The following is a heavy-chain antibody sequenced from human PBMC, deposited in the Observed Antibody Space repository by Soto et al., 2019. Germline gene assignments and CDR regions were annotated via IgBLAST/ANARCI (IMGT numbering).Heavy chain of an antibody. D-gene: IGHD2-15*01. CDR3: ARGYWSGGSCYSGEYFQH. Sequence: EVQLVESGGGLVQPGGSLRLSCADSGFTVSSNSMSWVRQAPGKGLEWVSVIYSGGSTYYADSVKGRFTISRHNSKNTMYLQMNSLRAEDTAVYYCARGYWSGGSCYSGEYFQHWGQGTLVTVSS. CDR2: IYSGGST. V-gene: IGHV3-53*04. CDR1: GFTVSSNS. J-gene: IGHJ1*01.